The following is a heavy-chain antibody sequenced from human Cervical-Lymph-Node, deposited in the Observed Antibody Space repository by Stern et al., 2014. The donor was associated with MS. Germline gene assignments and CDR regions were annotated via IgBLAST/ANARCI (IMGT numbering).Heavy chain of an antibody. CDR1: GYTLSEIS. D-gene: IGHD2-21*02. V-gene: IGHV1-24*01. Sequence: QVQLVQSGAEVKKPGASVKVSCKVSGYTLSEISMHWVRQAPGKGLEWMGGFDPEHGETHYAQKFQGRVTMAEDRSTDTAYMELSSLRSEDTAVYYCATHRGRVTYYYGMDVWGQGTTVTVSS. CDR2: FDPEHGET. J-gene: IGHJ6*02. CDR3: ATHRGRVTYYYGMDV.